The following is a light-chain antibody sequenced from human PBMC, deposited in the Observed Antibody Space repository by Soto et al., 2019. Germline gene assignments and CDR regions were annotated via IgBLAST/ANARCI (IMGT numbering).Light chain of an antibody. V-gene: IGLV2-14*01. CDR3: SSYTTSNTQV. J-gene: IGLJ3*02. CDR2: DVS. CDR1: SSDVGTYNY. Sequence: QSALTQPASVSGSPGQSITISCTGTSSDVGTYNYVSWYQHRPGKAPKLMIYDVSYRPSGVSNRFSGSKSANTASLTISGPQAEDEADYYCSSYTTSNTQVFGGGTQLTVL.